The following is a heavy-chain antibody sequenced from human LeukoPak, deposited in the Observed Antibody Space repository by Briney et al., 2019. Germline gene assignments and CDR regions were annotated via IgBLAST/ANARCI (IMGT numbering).Heavy chain of an antibody. V-gene: IGHV4-59*01. Sequence: SETLSLTCTVSGGSISSYYWSWIRQPPGKGLEWIGYIYYSGSTNYNPSLKSRVTISVDTSKNQSSLKLSSVTAADTAVYYCARSIGYSSGWLGYWGQGTLVTVSS. D-gene: IGHD6-19*01. J-gene: IGHJ4*02. CDR3: ARSIGYSSGWLGY. CDR1: GGSISSYY. CDR2: IYYSGST.